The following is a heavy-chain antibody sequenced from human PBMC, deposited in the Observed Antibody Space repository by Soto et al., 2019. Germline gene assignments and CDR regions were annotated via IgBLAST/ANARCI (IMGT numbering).Heavy chain of an antibody. V-gene: IGHV4-59*01. J-gene: IGHJ6*02. CDR2: IYYSGST. Sequence: SETLSLTCTVSGGSISSYYWSWIRQPPGKGLEWIGYIYYSGSTNYNPSPKSRVTISVDTSKNQFSLKLSSVTAADTAVYYCARLTRSGRYYYGMDVWGQGTTVTVSS. CDR3: ARLTRSGRYYYGMDV. CDR1: GGSISSYY. D-gene: IGHD3-3*01.